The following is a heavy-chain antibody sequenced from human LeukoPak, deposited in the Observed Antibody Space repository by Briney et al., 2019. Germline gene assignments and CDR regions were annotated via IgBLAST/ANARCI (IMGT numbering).Heavy chain of an antibody. CDR2: IRNKADGGTP. V-gene: IGHV3-49*03. D-gene: IGHD1-26*01. CDR3: TRDPPTRY. CDR1: GFTFGDYT. Sequence: GRSLRLSCTASGFTFGDYTITWIRQAPGRGLEWVGFIRNKADGGTPESASVKGRFTISRDDSKNIAYPQMNSLKTDDTAVYYCTRDPPTRYWGQGTLVSVSS. J-gene: IGHJ4*02.